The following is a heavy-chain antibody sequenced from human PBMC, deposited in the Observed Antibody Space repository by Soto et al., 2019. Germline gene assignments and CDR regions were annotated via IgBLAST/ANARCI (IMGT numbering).Heavy chain of an antibody. CDR3: GKAVNDFWSDPSAFDI. V-gene: IGHV3-23*01. D-gene: IGHD3-3*01. CDR1: GFTFSSYV. CDR2: ISGSGGST. Sequence: EVQLLESGGGLVQPGGSLRLSCAASGFTFSSYVMSWVRQAPGKGLEWVSAISGSGGSTYYADSVKGRFTISRDNSKNTLYLQMNSLRAEDTAVYYCGKAVNDFWSDPSAFDIWGQGTMVTVSS. J-gene: IGHJ3*02.